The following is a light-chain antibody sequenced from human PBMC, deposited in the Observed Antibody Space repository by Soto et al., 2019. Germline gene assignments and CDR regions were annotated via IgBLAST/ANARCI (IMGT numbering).Light chain of an antibody. J-gene: IGLJ2*01. CDR3: QVWDSSSDHPEVV. CDR2: YDS. Sequence: SYELTQPPSVSVAPGKTARITCGGNNIGSKSVHWYQRKPGQAPVLVIYYDSDRPSGIPERFSGSNSGNTATLTISRVEAGDEADYYCQVWDSSSDHPEVVFGGGTKLTVL. CDR1: NIGSKS. V-gene: IGLV3-21*04.